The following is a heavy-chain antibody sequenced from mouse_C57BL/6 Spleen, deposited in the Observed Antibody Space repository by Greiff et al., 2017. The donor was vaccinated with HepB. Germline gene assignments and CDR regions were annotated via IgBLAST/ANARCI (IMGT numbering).Heavy chain of an antibody. V-gene: IGHV1-52*01. CDR2: IDPSDSET. CDR3: ARGIYDGYLYYFDY. CDR1: GYTFTSYW. D-gene: IGHD2-3*01. J-gene: IGHJ2*01. Sequence: QVQLQQPGAELVRPGSSVKLSCKASGYTFTSYWMHWVKQRPIQGLEWIGNIDPSDSETHYNQKFKDKATLTVDKSSSTAYMQLSSLTSEDSAVYYCARGIYDGYLYYFDYWGQGTTLTVSS.